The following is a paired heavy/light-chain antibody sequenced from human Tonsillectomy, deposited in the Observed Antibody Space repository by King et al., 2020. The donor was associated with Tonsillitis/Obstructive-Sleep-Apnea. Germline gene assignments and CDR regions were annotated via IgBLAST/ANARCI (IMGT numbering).Light chain of an antibody. J-gene: IGLJ2*01. V-gene: IGLV2-14*01. CDR3: SSSTSSSTLVV. Sequence: QSALTQPASVSGSPGQSITISCTGTSSDFDGYNYVSWYQQHPGKAPKLIIYDVNARPSGVSNRFSGSKSANTASLTISGLQAEDEADYYCSSSTSSSTLVVFGGGTKLTVL. CDR1: SSDFDGYNY. CDR2: DVN.
Heavy chain of an antibody. CDR2: ISYDGTNK. Sequence: QVLLVESGGGVVQPGRSLRLSCAASGFPFRTYDFHWVRQAPGKGLEWVAVISYDGTNKYYADSVKGRFTISRDNFRNTLYLQMNSLRAEDTALYYCAKETIPATATPVNFHYCMDVWGKGTTVTVSS. V-gene: IGHV3-30*18. CDR1: GFPFRTYD. CDR3: AKETIPATATPVNFHYCMDV. J-gene: IGHJ6*03. D-gene: IGHD6-13*01.